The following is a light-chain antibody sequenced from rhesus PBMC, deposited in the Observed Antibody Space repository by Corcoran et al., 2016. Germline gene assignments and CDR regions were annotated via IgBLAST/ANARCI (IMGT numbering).Light chain of an antibody. J-gene: IGLJ1*01. CDR3: CSYSTGRTFI. V-gene: IGLV2-38*01. Sequence: QSALTQPPSVSKSLGQSVTISCSGSSSDIGDYNGVSWYQRHSWTAPRLLIYDVSKRPSGVSDRFSGSKSGNRAFLTISGLQAEDEAHYYCCSYSTGRTFIFGGGTRLTVL. CDR2: DVS. CDR1: SSDIGDYNG.